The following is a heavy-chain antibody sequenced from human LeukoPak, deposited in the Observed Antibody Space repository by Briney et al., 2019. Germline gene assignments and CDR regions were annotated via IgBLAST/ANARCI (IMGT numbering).Heavy chain of an antibody. CDR1: GGSISSSH. CDR2: IYYSGST. J-gene: IGHJ3*02. CDR3: ARGLYSGYTLSAFHI. D-gene: IGHD5-12*01. Sequence: PSETLSLTCIVSGGSISSSHWSWIRQPPGKGLEWIGYIYYSGSTNYNPSLKSRVTMSVDMSKNQFSLKLSSVTAADTAVYYCARGLYSGYTLSAFHIWGQGTMVTVSS. V-gene: IGHV4-59*01.